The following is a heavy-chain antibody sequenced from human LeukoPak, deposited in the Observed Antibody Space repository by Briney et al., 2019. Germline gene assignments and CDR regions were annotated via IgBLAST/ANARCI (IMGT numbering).Heavy chain of an antibody. J-gene: IGHJ6*03. CDR2: ISSSSSYI. CDR3: ARDVESYSSGHNMDV. V-gene: IGHV3-21*01. CDR1: GFTFSSYS. D-gene: IGHD6-19*01. Sequence: GGSLRLSCAASGFTFSSYSRNWVRQAPGKGLEWVSSISSSSSYIYYADSAKGRFTIYRHNAKNSLYLQMNSLRAEDTAVYYGARDVESYSSGHNMDVWGKGTTVTVSS.